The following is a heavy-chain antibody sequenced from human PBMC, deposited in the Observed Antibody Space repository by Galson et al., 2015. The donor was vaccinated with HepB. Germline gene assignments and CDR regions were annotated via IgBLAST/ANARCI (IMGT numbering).Heavy chain of an antibody. Sequence: SLRLSCAASGFTVSSNYMSWVRQAPGKGLEWVSVIYSGGSTYYADSVKGRFTISRDNSKNTLYLQMNSLRAEDTAVYYCASLYSSGWYVYWGQGTLVTVSS. CDR3: ASLYSSGWYVY. J-gene: IGHJ4*02. V-gene: IGHV3-53*01. CDR1: GFTVSSNY. D-gene: IGHD6-19*01. CDR2: IYSGGST.